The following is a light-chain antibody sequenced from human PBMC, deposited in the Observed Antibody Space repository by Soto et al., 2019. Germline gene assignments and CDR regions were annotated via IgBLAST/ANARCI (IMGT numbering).Light chain of an antibody. V-gene: IGKV3-15*01. CDR2: GAS. J-gene: IGKJ3*01. Sequence: EIMMTQSPVTLSVSPGERATLSCRASQSVNSNLAWYQQKPGQAPRLLIYGASTRATGIPASFIGNGSGTEFTLTASNLQPEDFAVYYCQQYNNWPFTFGPGTKVDIK. CDR1: QSVNSN. CDR3: QQYNNWPFT.